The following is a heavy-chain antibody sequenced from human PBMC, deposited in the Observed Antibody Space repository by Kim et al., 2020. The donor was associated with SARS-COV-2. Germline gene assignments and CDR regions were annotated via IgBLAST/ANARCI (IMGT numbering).Heavy chain of an antibody. CDR1: GFSFSDDY. V-gene: IGHV3-11*05. CDR3: ARVSRRGYNGYDPLPLYYYGMDV. Sequence: GGSLRLSCAASGFSFSDDYMSWIRQAPGKGLEWLSYISSKSGYTNYADSVKGRFTISTDNAKNTLNLHMNSLRVEDSAVYYCARVSRRGYNGYDPLPLYYYGMDVRGQGTTVTVSS. D-gene: IGHD5-12*01. CDR2: ISSKSGYT. J-gene: IGHJ6*02.